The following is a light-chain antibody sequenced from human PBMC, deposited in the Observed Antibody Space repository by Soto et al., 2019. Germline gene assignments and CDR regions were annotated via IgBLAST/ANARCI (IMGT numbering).Light chain of an antibody. CDR1: QSISSY. Sequence: EIVLTQSPATLSLSPGEGATLSCRASQSISSYLAWYQQKPGQAPRLLIYDASSRATGIPARFSGSGSGTDFTLTISNLEPEDFAVYYCQQRSDWPPWTFGQGTKVEIK. CDR2: DAS. J-gene: IGKJ1*01. V-gene: IGKV3-11*01. CDR3: QQRSDWPPWT.